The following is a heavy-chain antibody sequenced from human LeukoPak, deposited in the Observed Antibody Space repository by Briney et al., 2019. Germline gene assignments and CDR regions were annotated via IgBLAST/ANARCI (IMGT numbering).Heavy chain of an antibody. CDR2: ISWNSGSI. V-gene: IGHV3-9*01. CDR3: ASHSSSSGM. Sequence: GGSLRLSCAASGFTFDDYAMHWVRQAPGKGLEWVSGISWNSGSIGYADSVKGRFTISRDNAKNSLYLQMNSLRAEDTAVYYCASHSSSSGMWGQGTLVTVSS. J-gene: IGHJ4*02. CDR1: GFTFDDYA. D-gene: IGHD6-6*01.